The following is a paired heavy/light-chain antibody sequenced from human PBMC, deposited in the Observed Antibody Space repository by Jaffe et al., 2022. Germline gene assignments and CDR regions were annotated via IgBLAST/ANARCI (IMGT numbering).Heavy chain of an antibody. CDR1: GFNFITYW. V-gene: IGHV3-7*01. D-gene: IGHD1-26*01. CDR2: IKGDGSVK. CDR3: ARAVDVGDY. J-gene: IGHJ4*02. Sequence: EVQVVESGGGLVQPGGSLRLSCAASGFNFITYWMAWVRQSPGKGLEWVANIKGDGSVKLYADSVRGRFAISRDNAKNSLYLEMNSLRVEDTALYYCARAVDVGDYWGQGTLVTVSS.
Light chain of an antibody. J-gene: IGLJ3*02. V-gene: IGLV10-54*01. Sequence: QAGLTQPPSVSTGLRQTATLTCTGNNNNVGDQGAAWLQQHQGHPPKLLSYRDYNRPSGISERFSASRSGNTASLTIAGLQAEDEADYYCSAWDSRLNVWMFGGGTKLTVL. CDR1: NNNVGDQG. CDR3: SAWDSRLNVWM. CDR2: RDY.